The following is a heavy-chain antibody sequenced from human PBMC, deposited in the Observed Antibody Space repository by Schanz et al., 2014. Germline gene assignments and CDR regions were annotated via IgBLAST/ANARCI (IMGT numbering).Heavy chain of an antibody. CDR2: ISSSSNYC. Sequence: VQLVESGGGLVKPGGSLRLSCATSGFIFTSYSMHWVRQAPGKGLEWVSSISSSSNYCYYANSVKGRFTISRDAAKDSLFLQMTSLRADDTAVYFCAREYASTWFESNVMAGRIDNWGQGTLVTVSS. D-gene: IGHD2-8*01. CDR3: AREYASTWFESNVMAGRIDN. CDR1: GFIFTSYS. J-gene: IGHJ4*02. V-gene: IGHV3-21*01.